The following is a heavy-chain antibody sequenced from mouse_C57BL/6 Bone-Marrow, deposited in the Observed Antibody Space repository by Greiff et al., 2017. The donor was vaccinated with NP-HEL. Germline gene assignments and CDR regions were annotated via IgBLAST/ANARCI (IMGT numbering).Heavy chain of an antibody. J-gene: IGHJ3*01. V-gene: IGHV1-54*01. CDR2: INPGSGGT. Sequence: VQRVESGAELVRPGTSVKVSCKASGYAFTNYLIEWVKQRPGQGLEWIGVINPGSGGTNYNEKFKGKATLTADKSSSTAYMQLSSLTSEDSAVYFCARCRDYGTRFAYWGQGTLVTVSA. CDR1: GYAFTNYL. CDR3: ARCRDYGTRFAY. D-gene: IGHD1-1*02.